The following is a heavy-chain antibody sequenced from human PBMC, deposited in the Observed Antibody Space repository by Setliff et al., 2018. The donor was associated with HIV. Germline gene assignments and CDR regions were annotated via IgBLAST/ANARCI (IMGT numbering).Heavy chain of an antibody. D-gene: IGHD7-27*01. CDR2: ISPVFATA. Sequence: VKVSCKASGGTFSNYVLSWVRQAPGQGFEWMGGISPVFATANYAQNFQGRVTMTADDSASTVYMELRSLRSEDTALYFCARDVGKRLDYWGQGTLVTVSS. CDR1: GGTFSNYV. CDR3: ARDVGKRLDY. J-gene: IGHJ4*02. V-gene: IGHV1-69*13.